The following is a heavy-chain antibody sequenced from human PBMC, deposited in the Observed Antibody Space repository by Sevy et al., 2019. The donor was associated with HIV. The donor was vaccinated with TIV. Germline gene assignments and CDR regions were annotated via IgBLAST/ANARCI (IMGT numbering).Heavy chain of an antibody. CDR1: GFTFSNFG. J-gene: IGHJ4*02. V-gene: IGHV3-30-3*01. CDR2: ISDDGSSK. Sequence: GGSLRLSCAASGFTFSNFGFHWVRQAPGKGLEWGSLISDDGSSKYYADSVKGGFTISRDNSKNTLYLQMNGLRAEDTAVYYCARDFYYYDVLTAYSYYFDHWGQGTLVTVSS. CDR3: ARDFYYYDVLTAYSYYFDH. D-gene: IGHD3-9*01.